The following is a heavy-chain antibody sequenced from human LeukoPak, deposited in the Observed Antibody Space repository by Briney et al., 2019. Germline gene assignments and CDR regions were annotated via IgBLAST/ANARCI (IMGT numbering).Heavy chain of an antibody. V-gene: IGHV3-74*01. J-gene: IGHJ4*02. CDR1: GFTFSSYW. CDR2: INTDGSST. D-gene: IGHD3-9*01. CDR3: ARGSDILTGYYVSDY. Sequence: GGSLRLSCAASGFTFSSYWMHWVRQAPGKGLVWVSRINTDGSSTSYADSVKGRFTISRDNAKNTLYLQMNSLRAEDTAVYYCARGSDILTGYYVSDYWGQGTLVTVSS.